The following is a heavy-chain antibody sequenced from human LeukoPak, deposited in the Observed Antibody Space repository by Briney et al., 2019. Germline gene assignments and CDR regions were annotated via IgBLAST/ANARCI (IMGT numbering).Heavy chain of an antibody. CDR2: MNPNSGNT. CDR1: GYTFTSYG. J-gene: IGHJ5*02. CDR3: ARAYYDFWSGSDWFDP. Sequence: ASVKVSCKASGYTFTSYGINWVRQATGQGLEWMGWMNPNSGNTGYAQKFQGRVTIARNTSISTAYMELSSLRSEDTAVYYCARAYYDFWSGSDWFDPWGQGTLVTVSS. V-gene: IGHV1-8*03. D-gene: IGHD3-3*01.